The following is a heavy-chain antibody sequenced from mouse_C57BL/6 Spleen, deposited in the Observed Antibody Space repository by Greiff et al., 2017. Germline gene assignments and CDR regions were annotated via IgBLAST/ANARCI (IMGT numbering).Heavy chain of an antibody. V-gene: IGHV3-6*01. Sequence: EVKLMESGPGLVKPSQSLSLTCSVTGYSITSGYYWNWIRQFPGNKLEWMGYISYDGSNNYNPSLKNRISITRDTSKNQFFLKLNSVTTEDTATYYCARDPYYGSGYFDVWGTGTTVTVSS. D-gene: IGHD1-1*01. J-gene: IGHJ1*03. CDR3: ARDPYYGSGYFDV. CDR1: GYSITSGYY. CDR2: ISYDGSN.